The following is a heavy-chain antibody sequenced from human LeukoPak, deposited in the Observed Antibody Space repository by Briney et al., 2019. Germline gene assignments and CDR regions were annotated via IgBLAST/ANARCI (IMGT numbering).Heavy chain of an antibody. D-gene: IGHD3-16*01. V-gene: IGHV3-30*04. CDR2: ISHDGINK. CDR1: GFSFSNYA. Sequence: GGSLRLSCAASGFSFSNYAIHWVRQAPGKGLEWMAVISHDGINKYYADSVKGRFTISRDNSKNTLYLQMNSLRGDDTALYFCARDGQGGSPYAQDYWGQGTLVTVSS. J-gene: IGHJ4*02. CDR3: ARDGQGGSPYAQDY.